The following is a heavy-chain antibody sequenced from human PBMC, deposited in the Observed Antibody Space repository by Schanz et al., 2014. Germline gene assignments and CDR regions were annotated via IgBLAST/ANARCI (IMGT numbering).Heavy chain of an antibody. D-gene: IGHD2-15*01. Sequence: EVQLVESGGGLVQPGGSLRLSCAASGFTFNSYAMTWVHQAPGKGLEWVSSISHSGGSKYYADSVKGRFTISRDNSENTLYLQMNSLSADDTAVFYCAKGMGYCSGGTCYDYYYYGLDVWGQGTTVTVSS. CDR1: GFTFNSYA. V-gene: IGHV3-23*04. CDR3: AKGMGYCSGGTCYDYYYYGLDV. CDR2: ISHSGGSK. J-gene: IGHJ6*02.